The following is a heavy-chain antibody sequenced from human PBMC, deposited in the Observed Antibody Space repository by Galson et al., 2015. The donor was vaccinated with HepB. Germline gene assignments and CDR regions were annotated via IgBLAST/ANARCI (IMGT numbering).Heavy chain of an antibody. CDR1: GFPFTSYY. V-gene: IGHV1-46*03. D-gene: IGHD6-19*01. CDR2: INPYGGST. J-gene: IGHJ4*02. Sequence: SVKDSCKASGFPFTSYYIHWLRQAPGQGLEWMGMINPYGGSTTYSRNFQGGLTMTRDTSTSTVYMELSSLKYEDTAVYYCGRGMDSSGWGFDYWGQGTLVSVSS. CDR3: GRGMDSSGWGFDY.